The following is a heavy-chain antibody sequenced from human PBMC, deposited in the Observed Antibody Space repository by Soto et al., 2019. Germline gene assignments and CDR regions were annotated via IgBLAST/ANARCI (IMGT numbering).Heavy chain of an antibody. J-gene: IGHJ5*02. Sequence: EMHLVDSGGGLVKPGGSLRLSCAASGFTLSPAWMSWVRQAPGKGLEWVGRIKSKADGETKDYGAPVRGRFTISRDDSQDILYLHMNSLRIEDTAVYYCCVIKRRDQYSTSGYWFDPWGPGTLVTVSS. V-gene: IGHV3-15*01. D-gene: IGHD4-4*01. CDR3: CVIKRRDQYSTSGYWFDP. CDR1: GFTLSPAW. CDR2: IKSKADGETK.